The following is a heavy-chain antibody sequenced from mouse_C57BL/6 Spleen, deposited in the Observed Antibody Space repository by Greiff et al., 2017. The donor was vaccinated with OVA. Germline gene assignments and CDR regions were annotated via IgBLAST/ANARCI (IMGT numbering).Heavy chain of an antibody. Sequence: QVQLKQPGAELVKPGASVKMSCKASGYTFTSYWITWVKQRPGQGLEWIGDIYPGSGSTNYNEKFKSKATLTVDTSSSTAYMQLSSLTSEDSAVYYCARRSYDYYYFDYWGQGTTLTVSS. J-gene: IGHJ2*01. D-gene: IGHD2-4*01. CDR2: IYPGSGST. V-gene: IGHV1-55*01. CDR3: ARRSYDYYYFDY. CDR1: GYTFTSYW.